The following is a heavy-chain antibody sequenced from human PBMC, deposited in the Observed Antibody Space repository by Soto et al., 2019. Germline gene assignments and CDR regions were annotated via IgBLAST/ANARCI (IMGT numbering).Heavy chain of an antibody. CDR1: VGTFSSYT. J-gene: IGHJ5*02. Sequence: ASVKVSCKASVGTFSSYTISWVRQAPGQGLEWMGRIIPILGIANYAQKFQGRVTITADKSTSTAYMELSSLRSEDTAVYYCASGLYGDNFDPWGQGTLVTVSS. CDR3: ASGLYGDNFDP. CDR2: IIPILGIA. V-gene: IGHV1-69*02. D-gene: IGHD4-17*01.